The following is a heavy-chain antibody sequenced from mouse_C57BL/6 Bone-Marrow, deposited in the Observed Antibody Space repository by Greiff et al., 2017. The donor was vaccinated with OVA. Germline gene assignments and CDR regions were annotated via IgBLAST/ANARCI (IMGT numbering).Heavy chain of an antibody. Sequence: VQLQQSGPELVKPGASVKISCKASGYSFTGYYMNWVKQSPEKSLEWIGELNPSTGGTTYNQKFKAKATLTVDKSSSTAYMQLKSLTSEDSAVYYCARGFYDYSYWFAYWGQGTLVTVSA. CDR2: LNPSTGGT. D-gene: IGHD2-4*01. V-gene: IGHV1-42*01. J-gene: IGHJ3*01. CDR3: ARGFYDYSYWFAY. CDR1: GYSFTGYY.